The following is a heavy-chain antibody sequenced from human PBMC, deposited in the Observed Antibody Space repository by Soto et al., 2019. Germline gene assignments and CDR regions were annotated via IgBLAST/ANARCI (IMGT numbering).Heavy chain of an antibody. V-gene: IGHV1-69*12. CDR2: IIPMYGIA. J-gene: IGHJ5*02. Sequence: QVQLVQSGAEVKKPGSSVRVSYRTSGGTFKKYGFSWVRQAPGQGLEWMGGIIPMYGIANYGQIFQGRLTITADESTNTVYMDLTSLKSEDTAVYYCAGEVGGTGLHLWGQGTQVTVSS. CDR3: AGEVGGTGLHL. D-gene: IGHD1-26*01. CDR1: GGTFKKYG.